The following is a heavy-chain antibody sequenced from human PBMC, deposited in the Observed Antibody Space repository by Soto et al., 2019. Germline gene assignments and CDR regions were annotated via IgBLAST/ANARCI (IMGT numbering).Heavy chain of an antibody. CDR3: VRLVGNSWLDY. Sequence: QVQLQQSGPGLVKPSQTLSLTCAIYGDSVSSNSVVWNWIRQSPSRGLEWLGRTYDRSQWHYDYAVVVQSRIIIDPDTSKNQVSLQLDSVSPEDSAVYYCVRLVGNSWLDYWGQGTLVTVSS. J-gene: IGHJ4*02. V-gene: IGHV6-1*01. D-gene: IGHD4-4*01. CDR2: TYDRSQWHY. CDR1: GDSVSSNSVV.